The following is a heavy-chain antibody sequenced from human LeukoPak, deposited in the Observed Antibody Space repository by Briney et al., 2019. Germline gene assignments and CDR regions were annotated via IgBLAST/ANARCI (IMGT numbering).Heavy chain of an antibody. J-gene: IGHJ5*02. Sequence: SVTLSLTCTVSGGSISSSSYYWGWIRQPPGKGLEWIGSIYYSGSTYYNPSLKSRVTISVDTSKNQFSLKLSSVTAADTAVYYCARANDYGDYDWFDPWGQGTLVTVSS. V-gene: IGHV4-39*01. CDR3: ARANDYGDYDWFDP. CDR1: GGSISSSSYY. D-gene: IGHD4-17*01. CDR2: IYYSGST.